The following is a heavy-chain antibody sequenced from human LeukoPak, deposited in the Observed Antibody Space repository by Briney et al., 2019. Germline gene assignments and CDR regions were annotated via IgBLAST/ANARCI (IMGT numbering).Heavy chain of an antibody. CDR2: ISYDGSNK. V-gene: IGHV3-30*04. D-gene: IGHD3-22*01. J-gene: IGHJ6*03. CDR3: ARDSVSSGYFPFYYYYMDV. Sequence: GGFLRLSCAASGFTFSSYAMHWVRQAPGKGLEWVAVISYDGSNKYYADSVKGRFTISRDNSKNTLYLQMNSLRAEDTAVYYCARDSVSSGYFPFYYYYMDVWGKGTTVTVSS. CDR1: GFTFSSYA.